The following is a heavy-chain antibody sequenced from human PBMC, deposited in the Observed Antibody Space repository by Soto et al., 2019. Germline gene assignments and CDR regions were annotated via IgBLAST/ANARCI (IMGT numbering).Heavy chain of an antibody. CDR3: AKSRGTAVAPDY. CDR2: ISGSGGST. J-gene: IGHJ4*02. Sequence: EVQLLESGGGLVQPGGSLRLSCAASGLTFSSYAMSWVRQAPGKGLAWVSAISGSGGSTYYADSVKGRFTISRDNSKNTLYLQMNSLRAEDTAIYYCAKSRGTAVAPDYWGQGTLVTVSS. V-gene: IGHV3-23*01. CDR1: GLTFSSYA. D-gene: IGHD3-10*01.